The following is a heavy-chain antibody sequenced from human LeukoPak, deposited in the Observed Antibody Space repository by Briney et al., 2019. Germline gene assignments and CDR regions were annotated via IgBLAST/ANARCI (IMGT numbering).Heavy chain of an antibody. CDR1: GFTFSSYW. D-gene: IGHD4/OR15-4a*01. CDR3: ARASMGGRDYHLDS. V-gene: IGHV3-7*01. Sequence: GGSLRLSCAASGFTFSSYWMTWVRQAPGKGLEWVANIKQDGTDKYYVDSVKGRFTISRDNAKNSLFLQLGSLRADDTAVYYCARASMGGRDYHLDSWGQGTLATVSS. J-gene: IGHJ4*02. CDR2: IKQDGTDK.